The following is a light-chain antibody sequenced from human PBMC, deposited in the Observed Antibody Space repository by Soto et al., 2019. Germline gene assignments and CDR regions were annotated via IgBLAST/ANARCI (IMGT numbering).Light chain of an antibody. Sequence: QSALTQPRSVSGSPGQSVTISCTGTSSDVGGYNYVSWYQQHPGKAPKLMIYDVSERPSGVPDRFSGSKSGNTASLTISGLQAEDEADYYCCSYAGSYTWVFGGGTQLTVL. CDR1: SSDVGGYNY. V-gene: IGLV2-11*01. CDR3: CSYAGSYTWV. J-gene: IGLJ7*01. CDR2: DVS.